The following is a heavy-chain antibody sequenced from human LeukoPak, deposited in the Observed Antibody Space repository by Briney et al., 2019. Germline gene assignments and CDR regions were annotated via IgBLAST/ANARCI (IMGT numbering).Heavy chain of an antibody. CDR1: GFTFSSYG. V-gene: IGHV3-33*06. J-gene: IGHJ3*02. D-gene: IGHD3-22*01. CDR3: AKGHYDSSGDDAFDI. CDR2: IWYDGSNK. Sequence: GGSLRLSCAASGFTFSSYGMRWVRQAPGKGLEWVAVIWYDGSNKYYADSVKGRFTISRDSSKNTLYLQMNSLRAEDTAVYYCAKGHYDSSGDDAFDIWGQGTMVTVSS.